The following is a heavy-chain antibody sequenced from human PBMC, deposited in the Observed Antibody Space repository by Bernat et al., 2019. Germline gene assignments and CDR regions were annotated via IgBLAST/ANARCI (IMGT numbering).Heavy chain of an antibody. CDR2: ISGSGGST. CDR1: GFTFDDYA. V-gene: IGHV3-23*04. CDR3: AKANNPWFGEFDYFDY. Sequence: EVQLVESGGGLVQPGRSLRLSCAASGFTFDDYAMHWVRQAPGKGLEWVSAISGSGGSTYYADSVKGRFTISRDNSKNTLYLQMNSLRAEDTAVYYCAKANNPWFGEFDYFDYWGQGTLVTVSS. J-gene: IGHJ4*02. D-gene: IGHD3-10*01.